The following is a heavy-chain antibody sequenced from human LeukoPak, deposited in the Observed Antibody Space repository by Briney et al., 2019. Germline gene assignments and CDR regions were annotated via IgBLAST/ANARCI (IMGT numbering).Heavy chain of an antibody. D-gene: IGHD2-2*01. V-gene: IGHV4-34*01. CDR1: GGSFSGYY. Sequence: SETLSLTCAVYGGSFSGYYWSWIRQPPGKGLEWIGEINHSGSTNYNPSLKCRVTISVDTSKNQFSLKLSSVTAADTAVYYCARDKRPSVVPAATFDYWGQGTLVTVSS. CDR3: ARDKRPSVVPAATFDY. J-gene: IGHJ4*02. CDR2: INHSGST.